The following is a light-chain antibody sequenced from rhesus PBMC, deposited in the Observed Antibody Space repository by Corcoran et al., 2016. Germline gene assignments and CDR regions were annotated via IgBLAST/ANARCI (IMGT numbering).Light chain of an antibody. J-gene: IGLJ1*01. Sequence: QAAPTQSPSVSGSPGQSVTISCTGPSSDIGGYTRVSWYQQHHGKAPKLMIYEFSKGPSGGSARFSGSKSGNTASLTISGLQAEDEAYYYCSSYASSSTCIFGAGTRLTVL. CDR2: EFS. CDR3: SSYASSSTCI. CDR1: SSDIGGYTR. V-gene: IGLV2-13*03.